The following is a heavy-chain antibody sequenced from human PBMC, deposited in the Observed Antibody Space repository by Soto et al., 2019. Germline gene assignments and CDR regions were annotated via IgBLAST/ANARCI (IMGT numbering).Heavy chain of an antibody. CDR3: ALQSIWFRQWLEYGMDV. CDR1: RFTFSSYA. V-gene: IGHV3-23*01. J-gene: IGHJ6*02. D-gene: IGHD6-19*01. CDR2: ISGSGGST. Sequence: GGSLSLSCAASRFTFSSYAMSWVRQAPRTGLEWVSAISGSGGSTYYADSVKGRFTISRDNSTTTLYLQMNRLRAEDTAVCYCALQSIWFRQWLEYGMDVWGQATMGTVS.